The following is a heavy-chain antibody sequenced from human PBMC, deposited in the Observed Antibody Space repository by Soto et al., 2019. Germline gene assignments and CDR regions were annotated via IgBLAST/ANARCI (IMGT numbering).Heavy chain of an antibody. CDR1: GGSVSSGSYY. CDR2: IYDSETT. CDR3: ARENFGVVIHDAFDL. J-gene: IGHJ3*01. Sequence: QVQLQESGPGLVRPSQTLSPTCTVSGGSVSSGSYYWNWIRQHPGKGLEWLGYIYDSETTYYNPSLKSRLTISVDTSKNQFSLKVTSVTPADTAVYYCARENFGVVIHDAFDLWGQGTMVTVSS. D-gene: IGHD3-3*01. V-gene: IGHV4-31*03.